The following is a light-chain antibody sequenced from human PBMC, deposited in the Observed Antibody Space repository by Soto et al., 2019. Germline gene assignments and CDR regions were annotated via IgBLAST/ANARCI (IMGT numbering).Light chain of an antibody. CDR2: GNA. Sequence: QSVLTVPQPPSGSETPGERVTISCSGSSSNIGRNYVYWYQQLPGTAPRLLLYGNAQRPSAVPDRFSGSKSGTSASLAITGLRSQDEAEYYCAVWAASLSGYVFGTGTKVTVL. CDR3: AVWAASLSGYV. V-gene: IGLV1-47*02. J-gene: IGLJ1*01. CDR1: SSNIGRNY.